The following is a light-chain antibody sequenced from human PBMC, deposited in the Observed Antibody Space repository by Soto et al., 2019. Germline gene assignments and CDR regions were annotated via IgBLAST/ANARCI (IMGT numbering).Light chain of an antibody. CDR2: ECS. V-gene: IGLV2-23*01. CDR3: CSYAGSSTYVV. J-gene: IGLJ2*01. Sequence: QSALTQPASVSGSPGQSITLSCTGTSSDVGSYNLVSWYPQHPGKAPKLMIYECSKRPSGVSNRFSGSKSGNTASLTISGLQAEDEADYYCCSYAGSSTYVVFGGGTKLTVL. CDR1: SSDVGSYNL.